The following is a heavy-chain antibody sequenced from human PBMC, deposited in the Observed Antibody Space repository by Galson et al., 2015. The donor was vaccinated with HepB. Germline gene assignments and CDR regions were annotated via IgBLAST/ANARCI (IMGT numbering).Heavy chain of an antibody. CDR2: ISGNGGST. CDR3: ATSRRGGIQLWFFAFDI. D-gene: IGHD5-18*01. CDR1: GFTFSSYA. V-gene: IGHV3-23*01. Sequence: SLRLSCAASGFTFSSYAMSWVRQAPGKGLEWVSAISGNGGSTYYADSVKGRFTISRDNSKNTLYLQMNSLRAEDTAVYYCATSRRGGIQLWFFAFDIWGQGTMVTVSS. J-gene: IGHJ3*02.